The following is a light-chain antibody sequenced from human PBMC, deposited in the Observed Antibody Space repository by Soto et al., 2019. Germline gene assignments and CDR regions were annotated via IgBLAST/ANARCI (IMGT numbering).Light chain of an antibody. CDR3: QQYNNWPPWT. CDR1: QSVKNSY. V-gene: IGKV3-15*01. CDR2: GAS. Sequence: EIVLTQSPATLSVSPGERATLSCRASQSVKNSYLAWYQQKPGQAPRLLIYGASTRATGIPARFSGSGSGTEFTLTISSLQSEDFAVYYCQQYNNWPPWTFGQGTKVDNK. J-gene: IGKJ1*01.